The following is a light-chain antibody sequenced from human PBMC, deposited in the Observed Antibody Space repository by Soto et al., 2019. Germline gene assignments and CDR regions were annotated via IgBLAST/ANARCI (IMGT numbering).Light chain of an antibody. V-gene: IGKV3-20*01. Sequence: EIVLTQSPGTLSLSPGERATLSCRASQYISSAYLAWYQQKHGQAPRLLIYGASNRATGIPDRFSGSGSGTDFTLTISRMEPEEVAVYYCQQYGNSMFTLGPGTKVYI. J-gene: IGKJ3*01. CDR1: QYISSAY. CDR2: GAS. CDR3: QQYGNSMFT.